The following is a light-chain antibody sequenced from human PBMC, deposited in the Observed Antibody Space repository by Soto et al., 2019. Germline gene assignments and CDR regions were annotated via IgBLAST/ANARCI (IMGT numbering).Light chain of an antibody. CDR1: SSNIGAGYN. Sequence: QSVLTQPPSVSGAPGQRVTISCTGSSSNIGAGYNVHWYQQLPGTAPKILIYGNSNRPSGVPDRFSGSKSGTSASLAITGLQAEDEADYYCQSFWVFGGGTKLTVL. J-gene: IGLJ2*01. CDR3: QSFWV. CDR2: GNS. V-gene: IGLV1-40*01.